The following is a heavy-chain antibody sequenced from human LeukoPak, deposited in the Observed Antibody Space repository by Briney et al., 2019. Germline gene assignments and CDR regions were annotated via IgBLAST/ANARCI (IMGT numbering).Heavy chain of an antibody. V-gene: IGHV3-23*01. D-gene: IGHD2-2*01. CDR3: AKVGHSNYCTTISCSFDY. Sequence: GGSLRLSCAASGFTFSNYAMTWVRQAPGKGRGWVSDISNSGGTTYYADSVKGRFTIPRRNSKTTLNLQMHSLRAEDTTVSYCAKVGHSNYCTTISCSFDYWGQGTLVTVSS. J-gene: IGHJ4*02. CDR1: GFTFSNYA. CDR2: ISNSGGTT.